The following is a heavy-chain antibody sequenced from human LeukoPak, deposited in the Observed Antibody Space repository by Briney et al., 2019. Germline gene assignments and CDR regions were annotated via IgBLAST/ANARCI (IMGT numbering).Heavy chain of an antibody. CDR2: ISSSSSYI. CDR3: ARPTGTTGWPFDY. Sequence: GGSLRLSCAASGFTFSSYSMNWVRQAPGKGLEWVSSISSSSSYIYYADSVKGRFTISRDNAKNSLYLQMNSLRAEDTAVYYCARPTGTTGWPFDYWGQGTLVTVSS. J-gene: IGHJ4*02. CDR1: GFTFSSYS. V-gene: IGHV3-21*01. D-gene: IGHD1-7*01.